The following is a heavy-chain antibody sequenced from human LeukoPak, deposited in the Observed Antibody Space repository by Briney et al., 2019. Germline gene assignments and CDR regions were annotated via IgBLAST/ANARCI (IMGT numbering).Heavy chain of an antibody. CDR1: GFTFSSYA. CDR3: ARDGRGSYPIYYFDY. Sequence: PGGSLRLSCAASGFTFSSYAMHWVRQAPGKGLEYVSAISSNGGSTYYASSVKGRFTISRDNSKNTLYLQMGSLRAEDMAVYYCARDGRGSYPIYYFDYWGQGTLVTVSS. CDR2: ISSNGGST. D-gene: IGHD1-26*01. V-gene: IGHV3-64*01. J-gene: IGHJ4*02.